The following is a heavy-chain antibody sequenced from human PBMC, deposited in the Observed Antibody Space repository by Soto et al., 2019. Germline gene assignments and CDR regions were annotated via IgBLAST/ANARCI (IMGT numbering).Heavy chain of an antibody. CDR2: IYHSGST. D-gene: IGHD5-12*01. CDR3: AGGPGVARNY. Sequence: QLQLQESGSGLVKPSQTLSLTCAVSGGSISSGGYSWSWIRQPPGKGLEWIGYIYHSGSTYYNPPLKRRVTITVDRSKNQSSVKLSSVTAADTGVYYCAGGPGVARNYWGQGTLVNVSS. J-gene: IGHJ4*02. V-gene: IGHV4-30-2*01. CDR1: GGSISSGGYS.